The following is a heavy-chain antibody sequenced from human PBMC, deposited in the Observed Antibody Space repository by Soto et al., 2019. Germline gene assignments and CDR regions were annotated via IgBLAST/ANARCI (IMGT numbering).Heavy chain of an antibody. J-gene: IGHJ3*02. CDR1: GYTFTSYY. V-gene: IGHV1-46*01. D-gene: IGHD3-22*01. Sequence: PGGSLRLSCKASGYTFTSYYMHWVRQAPGQGLEWMGIINPSGGSTSYAQKFQGRVTMTRDTSTSTVYMELSSLRSEDTAVYYCARENYYYDSSGYDLGGAFDIWGQGTMVTVSS. CDR3: ARENYYYDSSGYDLGGAFDI. CDR2: INPSGGST.